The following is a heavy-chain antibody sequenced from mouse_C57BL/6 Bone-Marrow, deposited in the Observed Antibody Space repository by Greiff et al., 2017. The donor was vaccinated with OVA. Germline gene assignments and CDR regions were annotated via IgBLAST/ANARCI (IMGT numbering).Heavy chain of an antibody. D-gene: IGHD1-1*01. V-gene: IGHV1-52*01. CDR2: IDPSDSET. CDR1: GYTFTSYW. CDR3: ATIITTVVERYFDV. J-gene: IGHJ1*03. Sequence: QVQLKQPGAELVRPGSSVKLSCKASGYTFTSYWMHWVKQRPIQGLEWIGNIDPSDSETHYNQKFKDKATLTVDKSSSTAYMQLSSLTSEDSAVYYCATIITTVVERYFDVWGTGTTVTVSS.